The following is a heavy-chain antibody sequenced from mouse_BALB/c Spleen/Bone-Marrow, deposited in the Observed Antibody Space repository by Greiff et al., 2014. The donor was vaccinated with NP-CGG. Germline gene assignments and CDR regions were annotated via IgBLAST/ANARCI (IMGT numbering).Heavy chain of an antibody. V-gene: IGHV14-4*02. Sequence: VQLQQSGAELVRSGASVKLSCTASGFNIKDYYMHWVKQRPEQGREWIGWIDPENGDTEYAPKFQGKATMTADTSSNTAYLQLSSLTSEDTAVYYCNARGDYDFDYFDYWGQGTTLTVSS. D-gene: IGHD2-4*01. CDR2: IDPENGDT. CDR3: NARGDYDFDYFDY. CDR1: GFNIKDYY. J-gene: IGHJ2*01.